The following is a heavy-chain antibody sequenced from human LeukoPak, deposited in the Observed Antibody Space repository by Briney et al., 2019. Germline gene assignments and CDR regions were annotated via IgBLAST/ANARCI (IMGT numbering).Heavy chain of an antibody. V-gene: IGHV3-74*01. CDR3: ASLSQYPSAWFDP. D-gene: IGHD2/OR15-2a*01. CDR1: GFNFNNYW. Sequence: GSLRLSCAASGFNFNNYWMHWVCQTPGKGLEWVSRINSDGSTTTYADSVKGRFTISRDNTKNMLYLQINSLTAEDTAMYYCASLSQYPSAWFDPWGQGTLVTVSS. CDR2: INSDGSTT. J-gene: IGHJ5*02.